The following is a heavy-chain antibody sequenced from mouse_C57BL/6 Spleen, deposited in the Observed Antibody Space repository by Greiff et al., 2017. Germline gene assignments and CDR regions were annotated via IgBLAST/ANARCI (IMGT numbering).Heavy chain of an antibody. CDR2: FHPYNDDT. D-gene: IGHD1-1*01. CDR1: GYTFTTYP. J-gene: IGHJ1*03. Sequence: VKLQESGAELVKPGASVKMSCKASGYTFTTYPIEWMKQNHGKSLEWIGNFHPYNDDTKYNEKFKGKATLTVEKSSSTVYLELSRLTSDDSAVYYCARSYYYGSRWYFDVWGTGTTVTVSS. V-gene: IGHV1-47*01. CDR3: ARSYYYGSRWYFDV.